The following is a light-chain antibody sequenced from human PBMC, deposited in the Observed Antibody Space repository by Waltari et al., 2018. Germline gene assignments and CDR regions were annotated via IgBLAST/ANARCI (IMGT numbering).Light chain of an antibody. CDR2: KAS. J-gene: IGKJ1*01. V-gene: IGKV1-5*03. CDR1: QSISSW. CDR3: QQYNSYQGT. Sequence: DIQMTQSPSTLSASVGDRVTITCRASQSISSWLAWYQQKPGKAPKLLIYKASSLESGVPSRFSGSGSGTEFTLTISSLQPDDFATYYCQQYNSYQGTCGQGTKVEIE.